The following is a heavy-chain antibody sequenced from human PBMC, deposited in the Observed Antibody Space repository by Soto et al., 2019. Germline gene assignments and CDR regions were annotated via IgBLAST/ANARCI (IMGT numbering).Heavy chain of an antibody. CDR3: AREGTSSFRFRDYYHGMDV. CDR2: IYYSGST. J-gene: IGHJ6*02. Sequence: QPPGKGLEWIGYIYYSGSTNYAPSLKSRVTISVDTSKNQFSLNLNSVIAADTAVYYCAREGTSSFRFRDYYHGMDVWGQGTTVTVSS. V-gene: IGHV4-59*01. D-gene: IGHD2-2*01.